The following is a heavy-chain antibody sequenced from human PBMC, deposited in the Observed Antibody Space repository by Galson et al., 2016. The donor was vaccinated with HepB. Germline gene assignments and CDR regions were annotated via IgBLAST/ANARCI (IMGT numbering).Heavy chain of an antibody. J-gene: IGHJ5*02. CDR3: ARDRYGGYSEVWFDP. CDR1: GGSISSNY. Sequence: SETLSLTCTVSGGSISSNYWSWIRQPPGKGLEWIGYMHYSGSTNSNPSLKSRVTMSVDTSKSQFSLVLTSVTAADTAVYYCARDRYGGYSEVWFDPWGQGTLVIVSS. D-gene: IGHD4-23*01. CDR2: MHYSGST. V-gene: IGHV4-59*01.